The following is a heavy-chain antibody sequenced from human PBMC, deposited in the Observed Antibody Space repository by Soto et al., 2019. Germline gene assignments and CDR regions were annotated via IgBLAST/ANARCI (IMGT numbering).Heavy chain of an antibody. CDR1: GGSFSGYY. Sequence: SETLSLTCAVYGGSFSGYYWSWIRQPPGKGLEWIGEINHSGSTNYNPSLKSRVTISVDTSKNQFSLKLSSVTAADTAVYYCARGTRRVVPAAISRGGSYYYMDVWGKGTTVTVSS. CDR2: INHSGST. V-gene: IGHV4-34*01. J-gene: IGHJ6*03. CDR3: ARGTRRVVPAAISRGGSYYYMDV. D-gene: IGHD2-2*01.